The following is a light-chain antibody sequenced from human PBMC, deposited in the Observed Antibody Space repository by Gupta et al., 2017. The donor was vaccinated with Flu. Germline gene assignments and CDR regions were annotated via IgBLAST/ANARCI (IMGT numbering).Light chain of an antibody. CDR1: SGHSDYA. V-gene: IGLV4-69*01. CDR3: QTWGTGTLV. CDR2: VNSDGSH. Sequence: QLVLTQSPSASASLRAPVKLTCPLSSGHSDYAIAWHQQQPDRGPRYLMTVNSDGSHIKGDGIPDRFSGSSSGAERYLSISSLQSEDEADYYCQTWGTGTLVFGGGTKLTVL. J-gene: IGLJ2*01.